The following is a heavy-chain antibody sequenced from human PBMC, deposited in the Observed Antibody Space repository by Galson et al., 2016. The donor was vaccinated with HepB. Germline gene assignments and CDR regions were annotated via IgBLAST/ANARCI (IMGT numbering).Heavy chain of an antibody. CDR1: GASIRSNNYN. CDR2: IFYSGNT. Sequence: SETLSLTCTVSGASIRSNNYNWGWIRQTPGKGLEWIGNIFYSGNTYYNPSLKSRVTISVDTSRNQFSLRLSSVTAADTAIYYCASLEFTSPLAWFDPWGQGTLVAVSS. D-gene: IGHD2-2*01. CDR3: ASLEFTSPLAWFDP. J-gene: IGHJ5*02. V-gene: IGHV4-39*01.